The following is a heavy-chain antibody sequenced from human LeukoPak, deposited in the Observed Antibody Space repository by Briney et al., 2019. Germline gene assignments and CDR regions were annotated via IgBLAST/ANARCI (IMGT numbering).Heavy chain of an antibody. V-gene: IGHV1-69*04. CDR1: GGTFSSYA. CDR3: ARDLKTIFGVVIPYFAY. D-gene: IGHD3-3*01. Sequence: SVKVSCKASGGTFSSYAISWVRQAPGQGLEWMGRIIPIFGIANYAQKFQGRVTITADKSTSTAYMELSSLRSEDTAVYYCARDLKTIFGVVIPYFAYWGQGALVTVSS. CDR2: IIPIFGIA. J-gene: IGHJ4*02.